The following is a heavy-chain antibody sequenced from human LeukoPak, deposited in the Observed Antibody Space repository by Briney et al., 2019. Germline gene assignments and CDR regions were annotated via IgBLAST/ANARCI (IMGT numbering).Heavy chain of an antibody. CDR2: ISNGDDSI. CDR1: GFTFSSYA. V-gene: IGHV3-48*03. CDR3: ARDRSSSSWFDS. D-gene: IGHD6-13*01. Sequence: PGGSLRLSCAASGFTFSSYAMNWVRQAPGKGLEWVSHISNGDDSIYYADSVKGRFTISIDNAKKSLYLQMNGLRADDTAVYYCARDRSSSSWFDSWGQGTRVTVSS. J-gene: IGHJ5*01.